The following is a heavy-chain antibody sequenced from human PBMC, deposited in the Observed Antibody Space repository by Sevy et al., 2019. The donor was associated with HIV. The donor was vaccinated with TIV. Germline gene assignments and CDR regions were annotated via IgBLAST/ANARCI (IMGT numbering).Heavy chain of an antibody. V-gene: IGHV3-15*01. CDR3: TTDRLAVAGTDGFDY. J-gene: IGHJ4*02. CDR2: IKSKTDGGTT. D-gene: IGHD6-19*01. Sequence: GGSLRLSFAASGFTFSNAWMSWVRQAPGKGLEWVGRIKSKTDGGTTDYAAPVKGRFTISRDDSTNTLYLQMNSLKTEDTAVYYCTTDRLAVAGTDGFDYWGQGTLVTVSS. CDR1: GFTFSNAW.